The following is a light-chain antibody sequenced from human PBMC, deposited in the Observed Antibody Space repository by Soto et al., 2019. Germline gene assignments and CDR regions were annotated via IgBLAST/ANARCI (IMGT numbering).Light chain of an antibody. V-gene: IGLV2-14*01. CDR3: CSFTSITTYV. CDR1: SSDVGGYNY. CDR2: EAS. Sequence: QSALTQPASVSGSPGQSITISCTGTSSDVGGYNYVSWYQQQPGKAPKLMISEASNRPSGVSNRFSGSKSGNTASLIISGLQAEDEADYYCCSFTSITTYVFGTGTKVTVL. J-gene: IGLJ1*01.